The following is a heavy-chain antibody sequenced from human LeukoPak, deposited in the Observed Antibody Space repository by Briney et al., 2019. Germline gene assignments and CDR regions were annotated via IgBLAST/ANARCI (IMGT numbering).Heavy chain of an antibody. Sequence: GGSLRLSCAASGFTFSNYAMNWVRHAPGKGLRWGSGISNSGGSTTYAESVKGRFTISRDNSNNTLYLQMNSLRAEDTAIYYCAKEGRITVVRGAILRGWFDPWGQGTLVTVSS. J-gene: IGHJ5*02. V-gene: IGHV3-23*01. CDR1: GFTFSNYA. CDR3: AKEGRITVVRGAILRGWFDP. D-gene: IGHD3-10*01. CDR2: ISNSGGST.